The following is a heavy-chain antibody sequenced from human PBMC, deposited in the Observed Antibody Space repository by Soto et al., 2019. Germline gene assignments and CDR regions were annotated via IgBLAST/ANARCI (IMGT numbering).Heavy chain of an antibody. CDR1: GGSISSGGYY. CDR3: AGYPTGYSSGWYYFDY. Sequence: QVQLQESGPGLVKPSQTLSLTCTVSGGSISSGGYYWSWIRQHPGKGLEWIGYIYYSGSTYYNPALKSRVTISVEASKNRFSLKLSSVTAADTAVYYWAGYPTGYSSGWYYFDYWGQGTLVTVSS. D-gene: IGHD6-19*01. V-gene: IGHV4-31*03. J-gene: IGHJ4*02. CDR2: IYYSGST.